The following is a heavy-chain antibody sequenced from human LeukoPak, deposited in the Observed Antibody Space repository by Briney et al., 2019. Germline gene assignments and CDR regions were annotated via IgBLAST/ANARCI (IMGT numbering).Heavy chain of an antibody. V-gene: IGHV3-30*02. J-gene: IGHJ4*02. CDR1: GFTFSTYG. CDR2: IPDHGSNK. D-gene: IGHD3-9*01. CDR3: TKDLGTEYNIFDY. Sequence: GGSLRLSCAASGFTFSTYGMHWVRQAPGRGLEWVTFIPDHGSNKYYADSVKGRFTISRDNSKSTLYLQMNSLRPENTAVYYCTKDLGTEYNIFDYWGQGTLVTVSS.